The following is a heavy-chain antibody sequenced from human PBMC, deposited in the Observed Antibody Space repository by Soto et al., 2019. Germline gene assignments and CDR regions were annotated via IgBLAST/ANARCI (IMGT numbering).Heavy chain of an antibody. J-gene: IGHJ4*02. CDR3: ARENRNFDY. Sequence: QIQLLQSGAEVKKPGASVKVTCKASGYTFRNFGISWVRQAPGQGLEWRGWISAYNANANYAQKFQGRLTMTADTSTSTAYIELRSLRSDDTAAYYCARENRNFDYWGQGTLVTVSS. V-gene: IGHV1-18*01. CDR1: GYTFRNFG. CDR2: ISAYNANA.